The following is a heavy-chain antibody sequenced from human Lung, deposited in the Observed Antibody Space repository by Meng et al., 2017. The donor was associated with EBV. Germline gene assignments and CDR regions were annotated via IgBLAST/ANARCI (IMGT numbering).Heavy chain of an antibody. D-gene: IGHD2-2*01. Sequence: QVQGVELGGGLVKPGGSLRLSCGASGFIFSDYYMSWIRQAPGKGLEWVSYISSSGSIIYYADSVKGRFTISRDNSKNSLYLQMNSLRADDTAVYYCARIPAWFDPWGQGTLVTVSS. V-gene: IGHV3-11*01. CDR1: GFIFSDYY. CDR2: ISSSGSII. CDR3: ARIPAWFDP. J-gene: IGHJ5*02.